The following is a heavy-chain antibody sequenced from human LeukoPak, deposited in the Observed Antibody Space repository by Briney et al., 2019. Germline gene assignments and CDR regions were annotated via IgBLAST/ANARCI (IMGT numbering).Heavy chain of an antibody. CDR3: ARVAGAIKYGSGSRQTYYYYYMDV. D-gene: IGHD3-10*01. J-gene: IGHJ6*03. Sequence: GASVKVSCKASGGTFSSYAISWVRQAPGQGLEWMGGIIPIFGTANYAQKFQGRVTITADKSTSTAYMELSSLRSEDTAVYYCARVAGAIKYGSGSRQTYYYYYMDVWGKGTTVTVSS. V-gene: IGHV1-69*06. CDR2: IIPIFGTA. CDR1: GGTFSSYA.